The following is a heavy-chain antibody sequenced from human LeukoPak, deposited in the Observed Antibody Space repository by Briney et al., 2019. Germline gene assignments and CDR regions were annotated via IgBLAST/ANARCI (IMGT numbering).Heavy chain of an antibody. CDR2: ISSSSSTI. V-gene: IGHV3-48*04. Sequence: GALRLSCAASGFTFSSYSMNWVRQAPGKGLEWVSYISSSSSTIYYADSVKGRFTISRDNAKNSLYLQMNSLRAEDTAVYYCARTAMTTVTLGKGLDYWGQGTLVSVSS. J-gene: IGHJ4*02. CDR3: ARTAMTTVTLGKGLDY. D-gene: IGHD4-17*01. CDR1: GFTFSSYS.